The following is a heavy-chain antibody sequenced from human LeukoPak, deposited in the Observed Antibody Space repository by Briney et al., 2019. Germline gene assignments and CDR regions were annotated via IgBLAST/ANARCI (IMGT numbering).Heavy chain of an antibody. V-gene: IGHV1-18*01. CDR2: ISAYNGNT. D-gene: IGHD5-24*01. CDR1: GYTFTSYG. CDR3: ATSDGYNSPFDY. J-gene: IGHJ4*02. Sequence: ASVKVSCKASGYTFTSYGISWVRQAPGQGLEWMGWISAYNGNTNYAQKLQGRVTMTTDTSTSTAYMELRSLRSDGTAVYYCATSDGYNSPFDYWGQGTLVTASS.